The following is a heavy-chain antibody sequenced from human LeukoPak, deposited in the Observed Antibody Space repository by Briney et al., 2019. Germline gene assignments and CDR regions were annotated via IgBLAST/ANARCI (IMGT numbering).Heavy chain of an antibody. CDR3: AKGESFAFAM. Sequence: GGSLRLSCAASGFTFSGYDMQWVRQAPGKGLEWVSGISRSGPTYYRDSVKGLFTISRDNSKDTLYLQMDSLRAEDTATYYCAKGESFAFAMWGEGTMVTVSS. J-gene: IGHJ3*02. V-gene: IGHV3-23*01. CDR1: GFTFSGYD. CDR2: ISRSGPT.